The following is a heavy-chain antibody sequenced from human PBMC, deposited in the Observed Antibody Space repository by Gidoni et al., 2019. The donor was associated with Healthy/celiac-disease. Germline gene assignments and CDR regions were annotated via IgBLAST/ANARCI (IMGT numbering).Heavy chain of an antibody. CDR2: IRSKAYGGTT. V-gene: IGHV3-49*03. D-gene: IGHD5-12*01. CDR3: TRTEGYSGYDHFDY. Sequence: EVQLVESGGGFVQPGRSLRLSCTASGFTFGDYAMSWFRQAPGKGLEWVGFIRSKAYGGTTEYAASVKGRFTISRDDSKSIAYLQMNSLKTEDTAVYYCTRTEGYSGYDHFDYWGQGTLVTVSS. CDR1: GFTFGDYA. J-gene: IGHJ4*02.